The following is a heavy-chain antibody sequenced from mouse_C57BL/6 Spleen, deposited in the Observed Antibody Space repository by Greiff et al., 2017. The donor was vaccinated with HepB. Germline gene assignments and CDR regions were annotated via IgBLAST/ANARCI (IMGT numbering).Heavy chain of an antibody. J-gene: IGHJ3*01. V-gene: IGHV1-69*01. D-gene: IGHD2-4*01. CDR2: IDPSDSYT. CDR1: GYTFTSYW. CDR3: ARSGDYDGGAWFAY. Sequence: VQLQQPGAELVMPGASVKLSCKASGYTFTSYWMHWVKQSPGQGLEWIGEIDPSDSYTNYNQKFKGKSTLTVDKSSSTAYMQLSSLTSEDSAVYYCARSGDYDGGAWFAYWGQGTLVTVSA.